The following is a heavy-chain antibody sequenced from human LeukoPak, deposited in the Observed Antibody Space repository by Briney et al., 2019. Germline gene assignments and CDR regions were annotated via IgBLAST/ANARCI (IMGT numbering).Heavy chain of an antibody. CDR2: IYYSGST. Sequence: SETLSLTCTVSGGSISSYYWSWIRQPPGKGLEWIGYIYYSGSTNYNPSLKSRVTISVDTSKNQFSLKLSSVTAADTAVYYCARNPGITGTTGWFDPWGQGTLVTVSS. J-gene: IGHJ5*02. D-gene: IGHD1-7*01. V-gene: IGHV4-59*01. CDR1: GGSISSYY. CDR3: ARNPGITGTTGWFDP.